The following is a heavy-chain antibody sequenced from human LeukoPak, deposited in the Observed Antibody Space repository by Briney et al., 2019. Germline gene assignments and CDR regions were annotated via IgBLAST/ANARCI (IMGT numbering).Heavy chain of an antibody. D-gene: IGHD7-27*01. CDR2: ILHDGSTK. CDR3: SRRRVTGDFDF. CDR1: GFTFSSYA. Sequence: GGSLRLSCAASGFTFSSYAMHWVRQAPGKGLEWVALILHDGSTKHYADSVKGRFTISRDNSKSTLSLQMNSLRTEDTAMYYCSRRRVTGDFDFWGQGTLVTVSS. V-gene: IGHV3-30*04. J-gene: IGHJ4*02.